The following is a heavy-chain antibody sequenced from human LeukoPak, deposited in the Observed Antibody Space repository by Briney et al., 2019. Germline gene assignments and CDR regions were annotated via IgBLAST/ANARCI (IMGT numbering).Heavy chain of an antibody. CDR2: INHSGST. CDR1: GGSFSGYY. V-gene: IGHV4-34*01. Sequence: SETLSLTCAVYGGSFSGYYWSWIRQPPGKGLEWIGEINHSGSTNYNPSLRSRVTLSVDTSKNQFSLKLNSVTAADTAVYYCSKRTGLGYWGQGILVTVTS. CDR3: SKRTGLGY. D-gene: IGHD1-1*01. J-gene: IGHJ4*02.